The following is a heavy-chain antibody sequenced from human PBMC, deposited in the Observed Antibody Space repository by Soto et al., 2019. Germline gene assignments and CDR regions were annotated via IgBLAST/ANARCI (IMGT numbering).Heavy chain of an antibody. V-gene: IGHV3-21*01. CDR1: GFTFSSYS. Sequence: GGCLRLSCAASGFTFSSYSMNWVRQAPGKGLEWVSSISSSSSYIYYADSVKGRFTISRDNAKNSLYLQMNSLRAEDTAVYYCASGDYYDSSGYYYIDNYWGQGTLVTVSS. J-gene: IGHJ4*02. D-gene: IGHD3-22*01. CDR2: ISSSSSYI. CDR3: ASGDYYDSSGYYYIDNY.